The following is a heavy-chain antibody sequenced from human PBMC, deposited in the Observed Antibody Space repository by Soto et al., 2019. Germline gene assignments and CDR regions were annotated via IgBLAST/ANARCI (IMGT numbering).Heavy chain of an antibody. CDR2: INHSGST. Sequence: SETLSLTCTVSGGSISSYYWSWIRQPPGKGLEWIGEINHSGSTNYNPSLKSRVTISVDTSKNQFSLKLSSVTAADTAVYYCARSFVHYYGSGSYHYWGKGTLVTVSS. V-gene: IGHV4-34*01. D-gene: IGHD3-10*01. J-gene: IGHJ4*02. CDR1: GGSISSYY. CDR3: ARSFVHYYGSGSYHY.